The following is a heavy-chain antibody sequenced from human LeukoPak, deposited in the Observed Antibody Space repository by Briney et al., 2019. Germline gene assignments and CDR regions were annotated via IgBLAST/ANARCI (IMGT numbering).Heavy chain of an antibody. Sequence: GESLKISCKGSGYSLTSNWISWVRQMPGKGLEWMGRIDPSDSYTNYSPSFQGHVTISADKSISTAYLQWSSLKASDTAMYYCARQPEGTWFDPWGQGTLVTVSS. D-gene: IGHD1-1*01. CDR1: GYSLTSNW. CDR3: ARQPEGTWFDP. J-gene: IGHJ5*02. CDR2: IDPSDSYT. V-gene: IGHV5-10-1*01.